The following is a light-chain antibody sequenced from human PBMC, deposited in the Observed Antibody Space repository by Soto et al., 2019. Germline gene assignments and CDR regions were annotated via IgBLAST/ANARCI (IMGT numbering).Light chain of an antibody. CDR3: QQSYITTWT. J-gene: IGKJ1*01. CDR1: QTISNY. Sequence: DIQMTQSPSSLSASVGDRVTITCRASQTISNYLNWYQQKPGKAPKVLIYAASNLQSGVPSRFSGSGSGTDFTLTISSLQPEDFATYYCQQSYITTWTFGQGTKVDIK. V-gene: IGKV1-39*01. CDR2: AAS.